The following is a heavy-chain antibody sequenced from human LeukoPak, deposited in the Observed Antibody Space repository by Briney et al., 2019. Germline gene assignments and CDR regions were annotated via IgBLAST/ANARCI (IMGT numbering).Heavy chain of an antibody. Sequence: GGSLRLSCAASGFTFSSYGMHWVRQAPGKGLEWVAVISFDGSNKYYADSVKGRFTISRDNSKNTLYLQMNSLRAEDTAVYYCAKLYRFYYDFWGQGTLVTVSS. CDR2: ISFDGSNK. J-gene: IGHJ4*02. V-gene: IGHV3-30*18. D-gene: IGHD3-16*01. CDR3: AKLYRFYYDF. CDR1: GFTFSSYG.